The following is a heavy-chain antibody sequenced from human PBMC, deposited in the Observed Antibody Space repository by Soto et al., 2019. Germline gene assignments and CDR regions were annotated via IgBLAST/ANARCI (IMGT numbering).Heavy chain of an antibody. D-gene: IGHD3-22*01. CDR1: GFTFRTCA. V-gene: IGHV3-23*01. J-gene: IGHJ4*02. CDR2: INYGGDDT. Sequence: EVQLLESGGGLVQPGGSLRLSCAASGFTFRTCAMSWVRQAPGKGLEWVSAINYGGDDTYYADSEKGRFTISRDNSKNTLDLQMNGLRAEDTAVYYCAKGSNGYRPYFFDYWGRGALVTVSS. CDR3: AKGSNGYRPYFFDY.